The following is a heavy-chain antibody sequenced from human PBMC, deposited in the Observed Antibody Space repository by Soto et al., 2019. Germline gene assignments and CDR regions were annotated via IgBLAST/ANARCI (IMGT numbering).Heavy chain of an antibody. CDR1: GFTFSTYG. CDR2: ISYDGSNK. CDR3: AKEGALYCSAGSCGFDY. Sequence: QVQLVESGGGVVQPGKSLRLSCAASGFTFSTYGMHWVRQVPGKGLEWVAIISYDGSNKYYADSVKGRFTISRDNSKNTLYLQMNSLRPDDTAVYNCAKEGALYCSAGSCGFDYWGQGTLVTVYS. V-gene: IGHV3-30*18. D-gene: IGHD2-15*01. J-gene: IGHJ4*02.